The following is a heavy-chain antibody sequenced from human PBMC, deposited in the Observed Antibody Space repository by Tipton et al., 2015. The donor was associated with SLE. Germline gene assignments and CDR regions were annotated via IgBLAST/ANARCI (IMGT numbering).Heavy chain of an antibody. J-gene: IGHJ3*02. CDR2: ISGSGGST. Sequence: GPLRLSCAASGFTFSSYAMSWVRQAPGKGLEWVSAISGSGGSTYYADSVKGRFTISRDNSKNTLYLQMNSLRAEDTAVYYCAKDLGLRMAFDIWGQGTMVTVSS. V-gene: IGHV3-23*01. CDR3: AKDLGLRMAFDI. CDR1: GFTFSSYA. D-gene: IGHD1-7*01.